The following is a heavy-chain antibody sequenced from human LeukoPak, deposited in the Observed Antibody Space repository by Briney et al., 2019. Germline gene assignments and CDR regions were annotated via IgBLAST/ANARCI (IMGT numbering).Heavy chain of an antibody. Sequence: GGSLRLSCAASGFTFSSYWMHWVRQAPGKGLVWVSRINSDGSSTSYADSVKGRFTISRDNAKNTLYLQMNSLRAEDTAVYYCERKDIVVVPAAWSRFDPWGQETLVTVS. V-gene: IGHV3-74*01. CDR1: GFTFSSYW. J-gene: IGHJ5*02. D-gene: IGHD2-2*01. CDR3: ERKDIVVVPAAWSRFDP. CDR2: INSDGSST.